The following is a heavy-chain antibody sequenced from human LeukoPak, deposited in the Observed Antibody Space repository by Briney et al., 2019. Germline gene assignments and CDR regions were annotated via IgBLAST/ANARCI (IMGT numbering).Heavy chain of an antibody. V-gene: IGHV3-48*03. D-gene: IGHD3-10*01. CDR1: GFTFSSYE. Sequence: GGSLRLSCAASGFTFSSYEMNWVRQAPGKGLEWVSYISSSGSTIYYAGSVKGRFTISRDTAKNSLYLQMNSLRAEDTAVYYCARQWPLRGVGIWGQGTLVTVSS. CDR3: ARQWPLRGVGI. CDR2: ISSSGSTI. J-gene: IGHJ4*02.